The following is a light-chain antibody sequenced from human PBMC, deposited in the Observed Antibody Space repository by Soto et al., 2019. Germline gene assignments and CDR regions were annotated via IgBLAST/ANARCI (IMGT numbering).Light chain of an antibody. CDR2: DAS. J-gene: IGKJ5*01. CDR3: HSRA. Sequence: DIQVTQSLPSMAASVGDRVTITCRASQDIGNWMTWYQQKPGKAPKLLIYDASTLESGVPSRFSGSGSETEFTLTISRLQPDDFATYFCHSRAFGQGTRLEIK. V-gene: IGKV1-5*01. CDR1: QDIGNW.